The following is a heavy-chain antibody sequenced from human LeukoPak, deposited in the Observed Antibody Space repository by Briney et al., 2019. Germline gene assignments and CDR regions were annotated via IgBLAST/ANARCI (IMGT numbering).Heavy chain of an antibody. V-gene: IGHV1-2*02. J-gene: IGHJ4*02. Sequence: GASVKVSCKTSGYTFTGYYIHWVRQAPGQGLEWMGWVDPNTGGTNYAQKLQGRVTMTTDTSTSTAYMELRSLRSDDTAVYYCARGIAVAAPLDYWGQGTLVTVSS. D-gene: IGHD6-19*01. CDR1: GYTFTGYY. CDR2: VDPNTGGT. CDR3: ARGIAVAAPLDY.